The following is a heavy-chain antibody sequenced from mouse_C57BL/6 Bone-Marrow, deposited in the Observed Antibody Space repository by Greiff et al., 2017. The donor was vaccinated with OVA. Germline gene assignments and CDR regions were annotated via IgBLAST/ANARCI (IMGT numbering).Heavy chain of an antibody. CDR1: GYTFTDYY. CDR2: INPYNGGT. V-gene: IGHV1-19*01. CDR3: ARPVPAMDY. J-gene: IGHJ4*01. Sequence: VQLKQSGPVLVKPGASVKMSCKASGYTFTDYYMNWVKQSHGKSLEWIGVINPYNGGTSYNQKFKGKATLTVVKSTSTAYMELNSLTSEDSAVYYCARPVPAMDYWGQGTSVTVSS.